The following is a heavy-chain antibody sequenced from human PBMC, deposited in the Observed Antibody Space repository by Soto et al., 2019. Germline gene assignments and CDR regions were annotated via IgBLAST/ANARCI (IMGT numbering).Heavy chain of an antibody. CDR3: ARTDSRPQDFDY. J-gene: IGHJ4*02. Sequence: QVQLVQSGAEVKKPGASVKVSCKASGYTFASYGITWVRQAPGQGLEWMGWISTYNGNTNYARKLQGRVTMTTYTSTSTASMELRSLRSDDTAVYYCARTDSRPQDFDYWGQGTLVTVSS. CDR2: ISTYNGNT. V-gene: IGHV1-18*01. D-gene: IGHD3-22*01. CDR1: GYTFASYG.